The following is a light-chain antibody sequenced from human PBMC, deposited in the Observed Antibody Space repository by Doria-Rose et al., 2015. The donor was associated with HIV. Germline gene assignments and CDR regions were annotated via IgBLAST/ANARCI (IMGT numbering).Light chain of an antibody. J-gene: IGKJ3*01. CDR1: QSLLYTSKNY. V-gene: IGKV4-1*01. Sequence: TQSPESLGMSLGERATLNCKSNQSLLYTSKNYLAWYQQKPGQPPKLLIYWASTRQSGVPARFSGSGSGTDFTLTISSPEAEDVAVYYCQQYYDTPSSGPGTTVDIK. CDR3: QQYYDTPS. CDR2: WAS.